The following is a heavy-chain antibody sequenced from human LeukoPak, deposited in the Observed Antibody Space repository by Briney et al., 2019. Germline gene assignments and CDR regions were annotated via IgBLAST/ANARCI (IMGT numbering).Heavy chain of an antibody. V-gene: IGHV3-23*01. CDR2: ISGSGGST. CDR3: AKAGCSSTSCYATSYYYYYYYMDV. J-gene: IGHJ6*03. Sequence: GGSLRLSCAASGFTFSSYAVSWVRQAPGKGLEWVSAISGSGGSTYYADSVKGRFTISRDNSKNTLYLQMNSLRAEDTAVYYCAKAGCSSTSCYATSYYYYYYYMDVWGKGTTVTVSS. CDR1: GFTFSSYA. D-gene: IGHD2-2*01.